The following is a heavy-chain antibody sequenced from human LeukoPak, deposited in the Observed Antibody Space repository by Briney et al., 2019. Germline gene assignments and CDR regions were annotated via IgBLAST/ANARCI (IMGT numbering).Heavy chain of an antibody. Sequence: DPGEALRLSCAASGFTFSSYAMNWVRQAPGKGLEWVSAISDSGSGRYYADSAKGRFTISRDNSKNTLYLQMNSLRAEDTAVYYCAKFAITRGWYEDYWGQGTLVTVSS. CDR1: GFTFSSYA. J-gene: IGHJ4*02. V-gene: IGHV3-23*01. D-gene: IGHD6-19*01. CDR3: AKFAITRGWYEDY. CDR2: ISDSGSGR.